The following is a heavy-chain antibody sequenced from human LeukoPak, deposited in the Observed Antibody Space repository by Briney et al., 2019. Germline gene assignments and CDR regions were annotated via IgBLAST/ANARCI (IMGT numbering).Heavy chain of an antibody. CDR2: IWYDGSNK. Sequence: GGSLRLSCAASGFTFSSYGMHWVRQAPGKGLEWVAVIWYDGSNKYYADSVKGRFTISRDNSKNTLYLQMNSLRAEDTAVYYCAREPRNSWYWFDYWGQGTLVTVSS. V-gene: IGHV3-33*01. CDR3: AREPRNSWYWFDY. CDR1: GFTFSSYG. J-gene: IGHJ4*02. D-gene: IGHD6-13*01.